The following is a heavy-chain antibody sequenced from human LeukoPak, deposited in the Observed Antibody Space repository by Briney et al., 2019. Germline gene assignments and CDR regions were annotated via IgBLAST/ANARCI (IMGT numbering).Heavy chain of an antibody. J-gene: IGHJ4*02. CDR3: ARDSRYYDFWSGYLDY. CDR2: ISTSGNT. D-gene: IGHD3-3*01. CDR1: SGFISNYY. V-gene: IGHV4-4*07. Sequence: SETLSLTCSVSSGFISNYYWSWIRQPAGKGLEWIGGISTSGNTNYSPSLKSRVTMSVDTSKNQFFLNLRSVTAADTAVYYCARDSRYYDFWSGYLDYWGQGALVTVSS.